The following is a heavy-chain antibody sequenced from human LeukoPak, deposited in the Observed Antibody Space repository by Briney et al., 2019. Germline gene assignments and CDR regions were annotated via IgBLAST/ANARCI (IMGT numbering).Heavy chain of an antibody. CDR2: INHSGST. CDR3: ARGPGYYDYVWGSGAFDI. D-gene: IGHD3-16*01. Sequence: SETLSLTCAVYGGSFSGYYWSWIRQPPGKGLEWIGEINHSGSTNYNPSLKSRVTISVDTSKNQFSLKLSSVTAADTAVYYCARGPGYYDYVWGSGAFDIWGQGQWSPSLQ. CDR1: GGSFSGYY. V-gene: IGHV4-34*01. J-gene: IGHJ3*02.